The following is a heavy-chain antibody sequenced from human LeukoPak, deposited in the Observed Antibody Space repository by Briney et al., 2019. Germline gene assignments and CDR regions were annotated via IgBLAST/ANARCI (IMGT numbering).Heavy chain of an antibody. CDR1: GGSISNYY. CDR2: IYYSGTT. Sequence: SETLSLTCTVSGGSISNYYWNWIRQPPGKGLEWIGYIYYSGTTNYNPSLKSRVSMSVDTSKNQFSLKLSSVTAADTAVYYCAREVLAAAGTYDYWGQGNLVTVSS. CDR3: AREVLAAAGTYDY. J-gene: IGHJ4*02. D-gene: IGHD6-13*01. V-gene: IGHV4-59*01.